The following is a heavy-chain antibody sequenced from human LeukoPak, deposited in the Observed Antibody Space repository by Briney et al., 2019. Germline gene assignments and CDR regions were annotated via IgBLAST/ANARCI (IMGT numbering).Heavy chain of an antibody. CDR1: GTSISRTY. J-gene: IGHJ4*02. V-gene: IGHV4-59*01. D-gene: IGHD3-22*01. CDR3: ARRYSYYDSSGYYDY. Sequence: PSETLSLTCTVSGTSISRTYWSWIRQPPGRGLESVGYVYDTGDTNYNPSLKSRVTISVDTSKNQFSLKLSSVTAADTAVYYCARRYSYYDSSGYYDYWGQGTLVTVSS. CDR2: VYDTGDT.